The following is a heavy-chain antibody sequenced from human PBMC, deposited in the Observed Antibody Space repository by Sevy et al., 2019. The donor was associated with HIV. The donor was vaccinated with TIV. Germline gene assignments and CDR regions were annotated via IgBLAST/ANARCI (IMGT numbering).Heavy chain of an antibody. D-gene: IGHD3-22*01. CDR2: IYYSGST. CDR3: ARHDGNYYDSSGYYALFSPYYFDY. CDR1: GGSISSSSYY. Sequence: SESLSLTCTVSGGSISSSSYYWGWIRQPPGKGLEWIGSIYYSGSTYDNPSLKSRVTISVDTSKNQFSLKLSSVTAADTAVYYCARHDGNYYDSSGYYALFSPYYFDYWGHGTLVTVSS. V-gene: IGHV4-39*01. J-gene: IGHJ4*01.